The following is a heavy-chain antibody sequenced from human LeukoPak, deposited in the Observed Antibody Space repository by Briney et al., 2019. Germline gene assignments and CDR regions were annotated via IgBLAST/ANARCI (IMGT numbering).Heavy chain of an antibody. V-gene: IGHV3-23*01. D-gene: IGHD3-3*01. CDR1: GFTLSSYA. J-gene: IGHJ4*02. CDR2: ISGGHGGT. Sequence: GGSLRLSCAASGFTLSSYAMSWVRQAPGKGLEWVSSISGGHGGTYYADSVKGRFTISRDDSKNTLYLQVNSLRAEDTAVYYCAKMSGYYSRWASKFDYWGQGTQVTVSS. CDR3: AKMSGYYSRWASKFDY.